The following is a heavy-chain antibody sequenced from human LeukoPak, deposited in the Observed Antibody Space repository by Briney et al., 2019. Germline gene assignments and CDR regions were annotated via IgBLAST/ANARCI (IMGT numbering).Heavy chain of an antibody. D-gene: IGHD2-15*01. J-gene: IGHJ5*02. CDR2: IYYSGST. CDR3: ARGYCSGGSCYGFDP. CDR1: GGSMSSGGYY. Sequence: SETLSLTCTVSGGSMSSGGYYWSWIRQHPGKGLEWIGYIYYSGSTYYNPSLKSRVAIAVDTSKNQFSLKLSSVTAADTAVYYCARGYCSGGSCYGFDPWGQGTLVTVSS. V-gene: IGHV4-31*03.